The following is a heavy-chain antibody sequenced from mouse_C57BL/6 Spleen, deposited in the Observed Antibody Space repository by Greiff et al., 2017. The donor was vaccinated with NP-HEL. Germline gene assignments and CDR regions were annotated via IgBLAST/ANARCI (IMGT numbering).Heavy chain of an antibody. Sequence: QVQLQQPGADLVKAGASVKMSCKASGYTFTSYWMHWVRQRLGQGLEWFAETNPTNGRTYYNEKFKSKTTLTVDKSSSTAYMLLSGPTFEDSAVDYCERMKKIGATEVDYWVQGTSPRDSA. J-gene: IGHJ2*03. CDR3: ERMKKIGATEVDY. D-gene: IGHD2-14*01. V-gene: IGHV1S81*02. CDR1: GYTFTSYW. CDR2: TNPTNGRT.